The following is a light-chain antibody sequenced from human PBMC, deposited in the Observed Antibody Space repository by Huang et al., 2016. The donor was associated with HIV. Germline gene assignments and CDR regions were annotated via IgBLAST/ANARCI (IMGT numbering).Light chain of an antibody. CDR1: QGIRNS. J-gene: IGKJ1*01. CDR3: QQYHSSWT. Sequence: DIQMTQSPLSLSASVGDRVTITCRASQGIRNSLAWYQQKPGKAPKLLVYAASRLESGVPSWFSGSGSGTNFPLTISSLQPEDFATYYYQQYHSSWTFGQGTKVEIK. CDR2: AAS. V-gene: IGKV1-NL1*01.